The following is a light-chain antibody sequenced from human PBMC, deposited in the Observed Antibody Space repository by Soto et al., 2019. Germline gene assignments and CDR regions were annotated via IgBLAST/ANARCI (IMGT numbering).Light chain of an antibody. CDR2: GAS. V-gene: IGKV3-20*01. CDR1: QSLTNNY. J-gene: IGKJ2*01. Sequence: EIVLTQSPGTLSLSPGERATLSCRASQSLTNNYLAWYQQKPGQAPRLLFYGASNRATGIPCRFTGSGSGTDFTLTISRLEPEDFAVYYCQHYGGSPQMYTFGQGTKLEIK. CDR3: QHYGGSPQMYT.